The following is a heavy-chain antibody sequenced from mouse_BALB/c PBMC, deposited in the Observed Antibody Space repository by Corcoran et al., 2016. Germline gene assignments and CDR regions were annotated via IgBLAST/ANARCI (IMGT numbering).Heavy chain of an antibody. Sequence: EVLLQLSGPELVKPGASVTIPCKASGYTFPDYNMDWVQQSHGKSLEWIGDINPNNGGTIYNQKFKGKATLTVDKSSSTAYMELRSLTSEDTAVYYCARRDDYDGAMDYWGQGTSVTVSS. J-gene: IGHJ4*01. V-gene: IGHV1-18*01. CDR1: GYTFPDYN. CDR2: INPNNGGT. CDR3: ARRDDYDGAMDY. D-gene: IGHD2-4*01.